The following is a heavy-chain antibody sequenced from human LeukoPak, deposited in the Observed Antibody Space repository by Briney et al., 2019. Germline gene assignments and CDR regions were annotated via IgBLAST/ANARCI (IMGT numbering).Heavy chain of an antibody. D-gene: IGHD6-13*01. CDR3: ARALTRGIAAGIGY. V-gene: IGHV4-34*01. CDR1: GGSFSGYY. Sequence: SETLSLTCAVYGGSFSGYYWSWIRQPPGKGLEWIGEIHHSGSTNYNPSLKSRVTISVDTSKNQFSLKLSSVTAAETAVYYCARALTRGIAAGIGYWGQGTLVTVSS. CDR2: IHHSGST. J-gene: IGHJ4*02.